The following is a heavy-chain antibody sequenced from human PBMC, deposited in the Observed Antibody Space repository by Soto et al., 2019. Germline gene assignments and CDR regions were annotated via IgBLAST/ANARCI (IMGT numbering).Heavy chain of an antibody. D-gene: IGHD2-2*01. CDR3: ASCLVGYCSRSSWHAYRLAP. J-gene: IGHJ5*02. CDR2: ITGSGDAT. Sequence: PGRNLTSYCAASGCSFSGYTMILARQAPRKGLEWVSAITGSGDATFYADSVRGRCTISRDNSKNTLYLQMNSLGAEDTALYYCASCLVGYCSRSSWHAYRLAPGGQGSLVTVS. CDR1: GCSFSGYT. V-gene: IGHV3-23*01.